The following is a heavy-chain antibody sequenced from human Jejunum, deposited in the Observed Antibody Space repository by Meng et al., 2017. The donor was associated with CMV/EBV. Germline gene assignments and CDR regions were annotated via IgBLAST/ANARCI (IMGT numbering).Heavy chain of an antibody. J-gene: IGHJ4*02. CDR3: ARVITTLGVPMHFDS. CDR1: YIFTSYG. Sequence: YIFTSYGISGVRQAPGQGLEWMGWISTFKGDTDYAQNFQGRVTLTTDTSTNTAYMEMRSLRSDDTAVYYCARVITTLGVPMHFDSWGQGTRVTVSS. CDR2: ISTFKGDT. V-gene: IGHV1-18*01. D-gene: IGHD3-3*01.